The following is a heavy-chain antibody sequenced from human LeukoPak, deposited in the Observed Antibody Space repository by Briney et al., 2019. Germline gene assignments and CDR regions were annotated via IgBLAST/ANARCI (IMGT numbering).Heavy chain of an antibody. CDR1: GGSISSHY. D-gene: IGHD3-22*01. CDR3: ARRSGVLDSRDSRYHFDH. CDR2: IYYSGST. J-gene: IGHJ4*02. Sequence: SETLSLTCIVSGGSISSHYWSWIRQPPGKGLEYIGYIYYSGSTDYNPSLKSRVTISLDTSKNQFSLNLSSVTAADTAVYYCARRSGVLDSRDSRYHFDHWGQGTLVTVSS. V-gene: IGHV4-59*11.